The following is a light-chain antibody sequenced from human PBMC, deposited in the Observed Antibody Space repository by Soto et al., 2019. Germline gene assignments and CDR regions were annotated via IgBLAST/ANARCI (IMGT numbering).Light chain of an antibody. CDR3: QQANRLPLT. Sequence: DIQMTQSPSSVSASVGDRVTITCRASQGIISRLAWYQQQPGRPPKLLIFAASTLQSGVPARFRGSGSGTDFTLTISSLQPEDFATYFCQQANRLPLTFGGGTRVEI. V-gene: IGKV1-12*01. CDR1: QGIISR. J-gene: IGKJ4*01. CDR2: AAS.